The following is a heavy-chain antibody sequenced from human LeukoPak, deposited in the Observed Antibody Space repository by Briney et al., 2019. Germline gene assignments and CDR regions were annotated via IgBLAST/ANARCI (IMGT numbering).Heavy chain of an antibody. CDR1: GFTFSSYG. CDR3: AREPSRVGLYFDY. Sequence: GGSLRLSCAASGFTFSSYGMHWVRQAPGKGLEWVAVISYDGSNKYYADSVKGRFTISRDNSKNTLYLQMNSLRAEDTAVYYCAREPSRVGLYFDYWGQGTLVTVSS. D-gene: IGHD3-10*01. CDR2: ISYDGSNK. V-gene: IGHV3-30*03. J-gene: IGHJ4*02.